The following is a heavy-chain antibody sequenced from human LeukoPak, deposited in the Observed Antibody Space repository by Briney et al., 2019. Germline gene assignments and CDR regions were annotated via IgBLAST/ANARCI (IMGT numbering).Heavy chain of an antibody. CDR2: IYYSGST. Sequence: PSETLSLTCTASGGSISSYYWSWIRQPPGKGLEWIGYIYYSGSTNYNPSLKSRVTISVDTSKNQFSLKLSSVTAADTAVYYCARKSTYCGGDCYFDYWGQGTLVTVSS. D-gene: IGHD2-21*02. CDR1: GGSISSYY. CDR3: ARKSTYCGGDCYFDY. V-gene: IGHV4-59*08. J-gene: IGHJ4*02.